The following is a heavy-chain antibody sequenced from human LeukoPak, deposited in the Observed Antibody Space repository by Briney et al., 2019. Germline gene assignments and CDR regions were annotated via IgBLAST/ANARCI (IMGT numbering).Heavy chain of an antibody. Sequence: SQTLSLTCAISGDSVSSNSAAWNWIRQSPSRGLEWLGRTYYRSKWYNDYAVSVKSRITIKPDTSKNQFSLQLNSVTAADTAVYYCARGRKYTSGYRVTELGSGYSDYWGQGTLVTVSS. CDR1: GDSVSSNSAA. V-gene: IGHV6-1*01. CDR3: ARGRKYTSGYRVTELGSGYSDY. CDR2: TYYRSKWYN. J-gene: IGHJ4*02. D-gene: IGHD5-18*01.